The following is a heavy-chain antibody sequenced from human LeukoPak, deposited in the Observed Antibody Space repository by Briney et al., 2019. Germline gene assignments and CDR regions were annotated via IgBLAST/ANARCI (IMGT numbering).Heavy chain of an antibody. CDR1: GYIFTSYD. J-gene: IGHJ6*03. CDR2: IFPIFGTA. CDR3: ASSYYYGSGSYYYYYYMDV. V-gene: IGHV1-69*13. Sequence: GASVKVSCKASGYIFTSYDINWLRQAPGQGLEWMGGIFPIFGTANYAQKFQGRVTITADESTSTAYMELSSLRSEDTAVYYCASSYYYGSGSYYYYYYMDVWGKGTTVTISS. D-gene: IGHD3-10*01.